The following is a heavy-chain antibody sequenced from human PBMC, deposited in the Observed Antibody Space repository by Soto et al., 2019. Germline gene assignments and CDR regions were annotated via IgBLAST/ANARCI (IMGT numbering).Heavy chain of an antibody. CDR3: ARDSPNCSGGSCYENFQH. CDR2: INPSGGST. Sequence: VASVKVSCKASGYTFTSYYMHWVRQAPGQGLEWMGIINPSGGSTSYAQKFQGRVTMTRDTSTSTVYMELSSLRSEDTAVYYCARDSPNCSGGSCYENFQHWGQGTLVTVSS. CDR1: GYTFTSYY. J-gene: IGHJ1*01. D-gene: IGHD2-15*01. V-gene: IGHV1-46*03.